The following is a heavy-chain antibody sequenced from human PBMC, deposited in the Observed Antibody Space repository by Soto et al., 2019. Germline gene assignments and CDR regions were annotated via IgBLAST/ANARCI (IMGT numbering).Heavy chain of an antibody. V-gene: IGHV3-7*01. CDR3: ARDRGDYSNYWFDP. CDR2: IKQDGSEK. CDR1: GFTFSSYW. D-gene: IGHD4-4*01. Sequence: GGSLRLSCAASGFTFSSYWMSWVRQAPGKGLEWVANIKQDGSEKYYVDSVKGRFTISRDNAKNSLYLQMNSLRAEDTAVYYCARDRGDYSNYWFDPWGQGTRVTVS. J-gene: IGHJ5*02.